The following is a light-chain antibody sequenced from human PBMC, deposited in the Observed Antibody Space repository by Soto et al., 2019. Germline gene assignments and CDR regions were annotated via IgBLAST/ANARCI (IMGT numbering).Light chain of an antibody. CDR2: GSS. CDR1: QSVSNNY. Sequence: EVVLTQSPGTLSLSPGERATLSCRASQSVSNNYFAWYQQKPGQAPSRLIFGSSDRATGIPDRFSGSGSGTDFTLTISRLEPEDVAVYYCQQYDSSPPYTFGQGTKLEIK. V-gene: IGKV3-20*01. J-gene: IGKJ2*01. CDR3: QQYDSSPPYT.